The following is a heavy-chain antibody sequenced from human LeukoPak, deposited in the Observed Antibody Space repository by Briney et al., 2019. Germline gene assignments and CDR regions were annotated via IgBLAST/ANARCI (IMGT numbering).Heavy chain of an antibody. CDR2: ISGSGGNT. D-gene: IGHD3-3*02. Sequence: GGSLRLSCAASGLTFSSYAMSWVRQAPGKGLEGVSDISGSGGNTYYGDSVKGRLTISRDNSKNTLYLQMNSLRAEDTAVYYCAKGHTRIFGVIIRNYYYMDVWGKGTTVTVSS. J-gene: IGHJ6*03. CDR1: GLTFSSYA. CDR3: AKGHTRIFGVIIRNYYYMDV. V-gene: IGHV3-23*02.